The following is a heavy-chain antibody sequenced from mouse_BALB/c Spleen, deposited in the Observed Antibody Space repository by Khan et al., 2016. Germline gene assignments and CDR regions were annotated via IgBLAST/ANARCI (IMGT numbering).Heavy chain of an antibody. J-gene: IGHJ4*01. Sequence: VQLQQSGAELVKPGASVKLSCTASGFNIKDTYMHWVKQRPEQGLEWIGRIDPANGNTIYDPKFQGKATITADKSSNTAYLQLSSLTSEDTAVYYCARHGNYDAMDYWGQGTSVTVSS. CDR3: ARHGNYDAMDY. V-gene: IGHV14-3*02. CDR1: GFNIKDTY. D-gene: IGHD2-1*01. CDR2: IDPANGNT.